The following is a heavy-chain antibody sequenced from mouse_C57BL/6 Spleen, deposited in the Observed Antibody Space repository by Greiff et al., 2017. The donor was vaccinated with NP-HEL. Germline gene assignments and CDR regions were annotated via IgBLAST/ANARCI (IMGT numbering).Heavy chain of an antibody. Sequence: EVKLVESEGGLVQPGSSMKLSCTASGFTFSDYYMAWVRQVPEKGLEWVANINYDGSSTYYLDSLKSRFIISRDNAKNILYLQMSSLKSEDTAAYYCAREGGLRLYAMDYWGKGTSVTVSS. CDR3: AREGGLRLYAMDY. CDR1: GFTFSDYY. V-gene: IGHV5-16*01. CDR2: INYDGSST. J-gene: IGHJ4*01. D-gene: IGHD2-4*01.